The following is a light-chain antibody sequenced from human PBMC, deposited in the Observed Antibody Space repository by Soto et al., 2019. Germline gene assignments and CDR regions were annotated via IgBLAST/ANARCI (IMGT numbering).Light chain of an antibody. Sequence: QSVLTQPPSASGTPGQRVTISCSESSSNIGSNTVNWYQQLPGTAPKLLIYSNNQRPSGVPDRFSGSKSGTSASLAISGLQSEDEADYYCAAWDDRLNGYVFGTGTKVTVL. V-gene: IGLV1-44*01. CDR1: SSNIGSNT. CDR2: SNN. CDR3: AAWDDRLNGYV. J-gene: IGLJ1*01.